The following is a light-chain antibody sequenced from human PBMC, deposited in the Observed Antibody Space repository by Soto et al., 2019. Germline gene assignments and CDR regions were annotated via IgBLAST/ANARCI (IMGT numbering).Light chain of an antibody. CDR2: SDN. J-gene: IGLJ2*01. V-gene: IGLV1-44*01. CDR1: SSNVGSNS. Sequence: QSVLTQPPSASGTPGQRVTISCSGSSSNVGSNSVNWYQQLPGTAPKLLIYSDNQRPSGVPDRFSGSKSGTSASLAISGLQSEDEADYYCAAWDDGLNGVVVGGGTKLTVL. CDR3: AAWDDGLNGVV.